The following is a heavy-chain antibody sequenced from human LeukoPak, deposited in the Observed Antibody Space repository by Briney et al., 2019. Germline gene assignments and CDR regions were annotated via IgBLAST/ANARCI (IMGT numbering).Heavy chain of an antibody. J-gene: IGHJ5*02. CDR2: IYPGDSDT. V-gene: IGHV5-51*01. Sequence: GESLKISCKGPGYRLTSYWIGWVRQMPGKGLEWMGIIYPGDSDTRYSPSFQGQVTISADKSISTAYLQWSSLKSADTAMYYCMLTGYSSGWYGDWFDPWGQGTLVTVSS. CDR1: GYRLTSYW. D-gene: IGHD6-19*01. CDR3: MLTGYSSGWYGDWFDP.